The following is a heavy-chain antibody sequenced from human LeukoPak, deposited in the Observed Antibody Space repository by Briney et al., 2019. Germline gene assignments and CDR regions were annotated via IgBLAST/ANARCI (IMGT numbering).Heavy chain of an antibody. V-gene: IGHV3-23*01. D-gene: IGHD6-13*01. Sequence: TGGSLRLSCAASGFTFSSYAMSWVRQAPGKGLEWVSAISGSGGNTYYADSVKGRFTISRDNSKNTLYLQMNSLRAEDTAVYYCAKKSSSWYGEFDYWGQGTLVTVSS. J-gene: IGHJ4*02. CDR1: GFTFSSYA. CDR3: AKKSSSWYGEFDY. CDR2: ISGSGGNT.